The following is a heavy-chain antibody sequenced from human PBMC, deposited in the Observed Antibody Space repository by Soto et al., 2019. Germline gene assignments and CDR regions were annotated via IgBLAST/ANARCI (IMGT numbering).Heavy chain of an antibody. V-gene: IGHV3-30*03. D-gene: IGHD1-26*01. CDR1: GFTFSSYG. CDR3: ARDKVVGATYFDF. J-gene: IGHJ4*02. CDR2: IAQDGSKK. Sequence: PGGSLRLSCAASGFTFSSYGMHWVRQAPGKGLEWVAVIAQDGSKKHYVDSVKGRFTISRDNAKNSLYLQMNSLRAEDTAVFYCARDKVVGATYFDFWGQGALVTVSS.